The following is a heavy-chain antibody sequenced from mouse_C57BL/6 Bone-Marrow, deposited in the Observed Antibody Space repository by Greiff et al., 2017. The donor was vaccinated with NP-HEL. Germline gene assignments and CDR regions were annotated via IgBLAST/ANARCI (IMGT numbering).Heavy chain of an antibody. CDR3: ASRRVYYDLDY. Sequence: QVQLKQSGPELVKPGASVKLSCKASGYTFTSYDINWVKQRPGQGLEWIGWIYPRDGSTKYNEKFKGKATLTVDTSSSTAYMELHSLTSEDSAVYFCASRRVYYDLDYWGQGTTLTVSS. V-gene: IGHV1-85*01. J-gene: IGHJ2*01. CDR2: IYPRDGST. CDR1: GYTFTSYD. D-gene: IGHD2-4*01.